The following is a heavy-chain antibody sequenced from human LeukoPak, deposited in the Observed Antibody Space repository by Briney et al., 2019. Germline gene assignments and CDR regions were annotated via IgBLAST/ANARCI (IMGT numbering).Heavy chain of an antibody. CDR2: ISSSSSYI. J-gene: IGHJ4*02. D-gene: IGHD3-22*01. Sequence: GGSLRLSCAASGFTFSSYSMNWVRQAPGKGLEWASSISSSSSYIYYADSVKGRFTISRDNAKNSLYLQMNSLGAEDTAVYYCARAYDSSGYTDYWGQGTLVTVSS. CDR1: GFTFSSYS. V-gene: IGHV3-21*01. CDR3: ARAYDSSGYTDY.